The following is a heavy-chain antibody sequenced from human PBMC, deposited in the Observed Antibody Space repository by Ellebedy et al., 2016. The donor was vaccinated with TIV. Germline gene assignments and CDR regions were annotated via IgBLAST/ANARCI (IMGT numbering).Heavy chain of an antibody. V-gene: IGHV4-59*12. CDR1: GGSISRYY. CDR3: ARTMTTVTD. CDR2: IYYSGST. D-gene: IGHD4-17*01. J-gene: IGHJ4*02. Sequence: GSLRLSXTVSGGSISRYYWSWIRQPPGKGLEWIGYIYYSGSTNYNPSLKSRVTISVDTPKNQFSLKLSSVTAADTAVYYCARTMTTVTDWGQGTLVTVSS.